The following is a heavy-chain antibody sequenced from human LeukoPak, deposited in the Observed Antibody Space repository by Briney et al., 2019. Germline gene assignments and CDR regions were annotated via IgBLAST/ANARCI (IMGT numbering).Heavy chain of an antibody. D-gene: IGHD5-18*01. CDR3: AREEDTAMAFDY. J-gene: IGHJ4*02. CDR1: GFTVSSNY. CDR2: IYSGGST. Sequence: GGSLRLSCAASGFTVSSNYMNWVRQAPGKGLEWVSVIYSGGSTYYADSVKGRFTISRDNSKNTLYLQMNSLRAEDTAVYYCAREEDTAMAFDYWGQGTLVTVSS. V-gene: IGHV3-53*01.